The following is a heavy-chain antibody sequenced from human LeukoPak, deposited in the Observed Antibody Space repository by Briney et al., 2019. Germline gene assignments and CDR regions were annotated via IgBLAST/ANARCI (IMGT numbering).Heavy chain of an antibody. V-gene: IGHV1-18*01. CDR1: GYTFTSYG. Sequence: ASVKVSCKASGYTFTSYGISWVRQAPGQGLEWMGWISAYNGNTNYAQKLQGRVTMTTDTSTSTAYMELRSLRSDDTAVYYCARGNPYSSSWYYFDYWGQGTLVTVSS. J-gene: IGHJ4*02. D-gene: IGHD6-13*01. CDR3: ARGNPYSSSWYYFDY. CDR2: ISAYNGNT.